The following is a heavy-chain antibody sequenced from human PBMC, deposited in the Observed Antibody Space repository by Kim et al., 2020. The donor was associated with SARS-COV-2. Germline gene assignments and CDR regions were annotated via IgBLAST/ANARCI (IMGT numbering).Heavy chain of an antibody. D-gene: IGHD5-12*01. CDR3: ARGSGYNALDY. CDR1: GGSITSSY. Sequence: SETLSLTCSVSGGSITSSYWSWIRQPPGKGLEWIGYSHYSGTTNYHPSLKSRVTVSVDTSKNQISLKWSSVTAADTAVYYCARGSGYNALDYWGQGTLVT. J-gene: IGHJ4*02. V-gene: IGHV4-59*13. CDR2: SHYSGTT.